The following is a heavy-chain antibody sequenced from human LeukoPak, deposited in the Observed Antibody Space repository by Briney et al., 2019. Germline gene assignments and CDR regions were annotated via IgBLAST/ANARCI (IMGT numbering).Heavy chain of an antibody. Sequence: SEILSLTCAVSGYSINNDYFWNWIRQSPGKGLEWIASIRHTGATYYNPSLKSRVSIWLDRSKNQFSLSLTSVTAADTAAYYCATCAAYVAEGFDYWGQGSLVSVSS. CDR2: IRHTGAT. CDR1: GYSINNDYF. CDR3: ATCAAYVAEGFDY. J-gene: IGHJ4*02. D-gene: IGHD3-16*01. V-gene: IGHV4-38-2*01.